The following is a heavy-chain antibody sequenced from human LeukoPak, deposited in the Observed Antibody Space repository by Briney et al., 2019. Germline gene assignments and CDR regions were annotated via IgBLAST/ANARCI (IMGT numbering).Heavy chain of an antibody. CDR1: GCTFSSYS. CDR3: ARSEMSRAARRYYFDY. Sequence: SVKVSCKASGCTFSSYSIGWVRQAPGHGLEWMGRIIPILGIANYAQKFQGRVKSTAVNSRGTAYVEPSSLRSEDTAVYYCARSEMSRAARRYYFDYWGQGTLVTVSS. J-gene: IGHJ4*02. V-gene: IGHV1-69*02. D-gene: IGHD6-6*01. CDR2: IIPILGIA.